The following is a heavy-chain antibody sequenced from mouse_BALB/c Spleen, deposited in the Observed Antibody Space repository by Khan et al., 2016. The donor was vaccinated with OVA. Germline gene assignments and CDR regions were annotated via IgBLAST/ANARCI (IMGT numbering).Heavy chain of an antibody. D-gene: IGHD6-1*01. CDR2: INPSNGRT. CDR1: GYTFTSYW. J-gene: IGHJ2*01. V-gene: IGHV1S81*02. Sequence: QVQLQESGAELVKPGASVKLSCKASGYTFTSYWMHWVKQRPGQGLEWIGEINPSNGRTNYNEKFKSKATLTVDKSSSTASMQLSSLTSEDSAVYYCARGVTRDYWGQGTTLTVSA. CDR3: ARGVTRDY.